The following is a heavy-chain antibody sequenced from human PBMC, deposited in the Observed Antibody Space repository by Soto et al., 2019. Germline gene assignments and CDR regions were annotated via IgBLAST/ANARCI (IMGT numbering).Heavy chain of an antibody. CDR3: ARAGQQLGLVRFYYYYGMDV. J-gene: IGHJ6*02. CDR1: GFTFSIYG. CDR2: ISYDGSTQ. D-gene: IGHD6-13*01. Sequence: GGSLRLSCAASGFTFSIYGMHWVRQAPGKGLEWVAVISYDGSTQYYADSVKGRFTVSRDNSKNTLYLQMTSLRAEDTAMYYCARAGQQLGLVRFYYYYGMDVWGQGTTVTVSS. V-gene: IGHV3-30-3*01.